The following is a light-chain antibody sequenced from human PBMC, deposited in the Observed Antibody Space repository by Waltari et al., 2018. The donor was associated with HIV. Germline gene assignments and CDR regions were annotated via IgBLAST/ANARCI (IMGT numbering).Light chain of an antibody. CDR3: QQYYSTPPA. CDR2: WAS. V-gene: IGKV4-1*01. J-gene: IGKJ1*01. Sequence: DIVMTQSPDSLAVSLGERATINCKSSQSVLYSSNNKNYLAWYQQKPGQPPKLLIYWASTRESGVPDRVSGSGSVTDFTLTISRLQAEDGAVYYCQQYYSTPPAFGQGTKVEIK. CDR1: QSVLYSSNNKNY.